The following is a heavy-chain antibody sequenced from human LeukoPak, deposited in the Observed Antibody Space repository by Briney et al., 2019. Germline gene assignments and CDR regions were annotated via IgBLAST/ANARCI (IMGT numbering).Heavy chain of an antibody. CDR3: ARGDKKENLSGPSGYFDP. V-gene: IGHV1-18*01. Sequence: ASVKVSCKASGFTFNKYGISWVRQAPGQGLEWMGWISAYNGDTNYAQKLQGRVTLTTDTSTSTAYMELRSLRSDDTAVYYCARGDKKENLSGPSGYFDPWGQGSLVTVSS. CDR2: ISAYNGDT. D-gene: IGHD3-10*01. J-gene: IGHJ5*02. CDR1: GFTFNKYG.